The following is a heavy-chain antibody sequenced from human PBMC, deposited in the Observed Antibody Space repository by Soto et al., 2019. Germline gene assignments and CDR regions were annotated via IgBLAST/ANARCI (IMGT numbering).Heavy chain of an antibody. CDR1: GFTFKSFA. CDR3: AKDLYSGSYSSYYFHH. J-gene: IGHJ4*02. CDR2: ISDDGSNQ. D-gene: IGHD1-26*01. V-gene: IGHV3-30*18. Sequence: PWGSLRLSCAASGFTFKSFAMHWVRQAPGKGLEWVAFISDDGSNQYFADSVTGRCTISRDNSENTVSLQIDSLRPGDTAVYYCAKDLYSGSYSSYYFHHWGQGILVTVSS.